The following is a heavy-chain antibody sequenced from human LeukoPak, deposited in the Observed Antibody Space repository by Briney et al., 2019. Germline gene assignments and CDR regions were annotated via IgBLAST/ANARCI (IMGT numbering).Heavy chain of an antibody. CDR3: AGGGLDRGLVHWIDP. CDR2: LYYRCKRYI. D-gene: IGHD3-10*01. J-gene: IGHJ5*02. CDR1: GDSVPSNSAG. Sequence: QTLSLTCAISGDSVPSNSAGWNWTGHSPSRGLEWLGRLYYRCKRYIDYAESEKGRITISPDTSKNQFSEHLNSVTHDDAAVYYCAGGGLDRGLVHWIDPWGQGSLVTVSS. V-gene: IGHV6-1*01.